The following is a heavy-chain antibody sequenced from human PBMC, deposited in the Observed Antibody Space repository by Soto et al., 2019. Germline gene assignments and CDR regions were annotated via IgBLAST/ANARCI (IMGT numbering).Heavy chain of an antibody. Sequence: GGSLRLSCAASGFTFSSYAMHWVRQAPGKGLEWVAVISYDGSNKYYADSVKGRFTISRDNSKNTLYLQMNSLRAEDTAVYCCAVVLGYCSGGNCPVNDAFDIWGQGTMVTVSS. D-gene: IGHD2-15*01. CDR3: AVVLGYCSGGNCPVNDAFDI. J-gene: IGHJ3*02. CDR2: ISYDGSNK. CDR1: GFTFSSYA. V-gene: IGHV3-30*04.